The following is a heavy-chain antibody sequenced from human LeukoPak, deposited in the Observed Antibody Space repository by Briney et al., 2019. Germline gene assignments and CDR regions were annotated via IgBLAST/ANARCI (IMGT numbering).Heavy chain of an antibody. V-gene: IGHV3-23*01. J-gene: IGHJ4*02. CDR1: GFTFSNFA. CDR3: ATAGGSSGSYPLIY. D-gene: IGHD6-19*01. CDR2: ITGSGSYT. Sequence: GGSLRLSCAASGFTFSNFAMNWVRQAPGKGLEWVSVITGSGSYTYYADSVKGRFTISRDNSKNTLFLQMNSLRAEDTAVYYCATAGGSSGSYPLIYWGQGTLVTVSS.